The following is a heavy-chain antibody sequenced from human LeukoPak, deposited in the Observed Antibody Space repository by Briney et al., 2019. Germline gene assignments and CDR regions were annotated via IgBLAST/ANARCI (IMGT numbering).Heavy chain of an antibody. CDR1: GGSISSYY. D-gene: IGHD4-23*01. J-gene: IGHJ4*02. CDR2: IYYSGST. CDR3: ARASGHWSHDYGGNYYYFDY. Sequence: PSETLSLTCTVSGGSISSYYWSWIRQPPGKGLEWIGCIYYSGSTNYNPSLKSRVTISVDTSKNQFSLKLSSVTAADTAVYYCARASGHWSHDYGGNYYYFDYWGQGTLVTVSS. V-gene: IGHV4-59*01.